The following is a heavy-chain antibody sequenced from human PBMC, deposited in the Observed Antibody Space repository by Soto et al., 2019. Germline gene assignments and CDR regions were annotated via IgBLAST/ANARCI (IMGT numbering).Heavy chain of an antibody. CDR1: GFTFSSYS. D-gene: IGHD1-7*01. CDR3: ARRNWNSGAFDI. Sequence: PGGSLRLSCAASGFTFSSYSMSWVRQAPGKGLEWVSGISGSGSSTYYADSVKGRFTISRDNSKNTLYLQVNSLRADDTAVYYCARRNWNSGAFDIWGQGTMLTV. V-gene: IGHV3-23*01. CDR2: ISGSGSST. J-gene: IGHJ3*02.